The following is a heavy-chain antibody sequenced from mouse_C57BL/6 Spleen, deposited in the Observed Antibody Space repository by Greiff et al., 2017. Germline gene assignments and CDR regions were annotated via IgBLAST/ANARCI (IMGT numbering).Heavy chain of an antibody. CDR3: AISYGNGGDY. Sequence: VQLQQPGAELVRPGSSVKLSCKASGYTFTSYWMHWVKQRPIQGLEWIGNIDPSDSETHYNQKFKDKATLTVDKSSSTAYMQLSSLTSEESAVYYCAISYGNGGDYWGQGTTLTVSS. CDR2: IDPSDSET. V-gene: IGHV1-52*01. D-gene: IGHD2-1*01. J-gene: IGHJ2*01. CDR1: GYTFTSYW.